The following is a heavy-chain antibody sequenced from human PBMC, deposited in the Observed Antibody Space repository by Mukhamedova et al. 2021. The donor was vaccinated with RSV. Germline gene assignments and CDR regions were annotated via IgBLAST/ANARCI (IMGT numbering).Heavy chain of an antibody. D-gene: IGHD3-10*01. CDR2: LYSGGTT. CDR3: ARALASRLGGDYYYYYMDV. J-gene: IGHJ6*03. Sequence: GLEWVSVLYSGGTTYYADSVKGRFTISRDNSTNTLYLHLNSLRAESTAVYSCARALASRLGGDYYYYYMDVWCKGTTVTVSS. V-gene: IGHV3-53*01.